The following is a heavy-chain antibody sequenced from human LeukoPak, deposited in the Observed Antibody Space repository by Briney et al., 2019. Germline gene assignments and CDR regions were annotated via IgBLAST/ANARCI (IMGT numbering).Heavy chain of an antibody. CDR3: EVVPNY. CDR1: GYTFTGYD. J-gene: IGHJ4*02. V-gene: IGHV1-46*01. Sequence: ASVKVSCKASGYTFTGYDMQWVRQAPGQGLEWVGIINPSDGSTSSAQKFQGRVTMTRDTSTSTVYMELSSLRSEDTAVYYCEVVPNYWGQGTLVTVSS. D-gene: IGHD3-22*01. CDR2: INPSDGST.